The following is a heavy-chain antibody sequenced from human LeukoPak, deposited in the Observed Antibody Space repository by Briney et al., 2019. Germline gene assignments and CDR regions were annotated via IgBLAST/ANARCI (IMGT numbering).Heavy chain of an antibody. Sequence: SETLSLTCTVSGGSISSSSYYWGCIRQPPGKGLEWIGSIYYSGSTYYNPSLKSRVTISVDTSKNQFSLKLSSVTAADTAVYYCATSRRNDYGDFLHDAFDIWGQGTMVTVSS. CDR3: ATSRRNDYGDFLHDAFDI. V-gene: IGHV4-39*01. J-gene: IGHJ3*02. D-gene: IGHD4-17*01. CDR2: IYYSGST. CDR1: GGSISSSSYY.